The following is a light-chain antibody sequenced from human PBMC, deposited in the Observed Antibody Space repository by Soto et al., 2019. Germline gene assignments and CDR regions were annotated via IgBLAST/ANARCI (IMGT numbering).Light chain of an antibody. CDR3: QSYDTSLRVRV. V-gene: IGLV1-40*01. J-gene: IGLJ3*02. CDR1: SSNIGAGYD. Sequence: QSVLTQPPSLSGAPGQRVTISCTGSSSNIGAGYDVHWYQHLPGTAPRLLISGNSNRPSGVPDRFSGSKSGTSASLDIAGLQAEDEADYYCQSYDTSLRVRVFGGGTKLTV. CDR2: GNS.